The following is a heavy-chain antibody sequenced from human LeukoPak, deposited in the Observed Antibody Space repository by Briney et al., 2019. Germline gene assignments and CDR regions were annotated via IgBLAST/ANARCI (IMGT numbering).Heavy chain of an antibody. V-gene: IGHV4-59*01. D-gene: IGHD4-17*01. CDR3: ARVDYGDYAPPSPNDDYYYMDV. Sequence: KPSGTLSLTCPVSGGSISSYCWSWIRLPTGKGVEGIGYIYYSGSTNYNPSLKSRVTISVDPSKNQSSLKLSSVTAADTAVYYCARVDYGDYAPPSPNDDYYYMDVWGKGTTVTVSS. CDR2: IYYSGST. J-gene: IGHJ6*03. CDR1: GGSISSYC.